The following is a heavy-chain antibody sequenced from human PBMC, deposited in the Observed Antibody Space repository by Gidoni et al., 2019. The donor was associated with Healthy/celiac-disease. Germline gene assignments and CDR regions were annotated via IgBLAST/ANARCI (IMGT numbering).Heavy chain of an antibody. CDR2: IYYSGST. D-gene: IGHD2-15*01. CDR1: GGSISSSSYY. CDR3: ARRLLCSGGSCYWFDP. V-gene: IGHV4-39*07. J-gene: IGHJ5*02. Sequence: QLQLQESGPGLVKPSETLSLTCTVSGGSISSSSYYWGWIPQPPGKGLEWIGSIYYSGSTYYNPPLKSRVTISVDTSKNQFSLKLSSVTAADTAVYYCARRLLCSGGSCYWFDPWGQGTLVTVSS.